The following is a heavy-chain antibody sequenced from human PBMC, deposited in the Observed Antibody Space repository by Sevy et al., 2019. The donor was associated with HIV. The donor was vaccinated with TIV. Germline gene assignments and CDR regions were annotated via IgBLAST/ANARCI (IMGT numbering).Heavy chain of an antibody. Sequence: SEILSLTCTVSGGSISSYYWSWIRQPAGKGLEWVGRIYTSGSTNYNPSLKSRVTMSVDTSKNQFSLKLSSVTSADTAVYYCASASRRCRGGSCYLYCFDYWGQGTLVTVSS. J-gene: IGHJ4*02. CDR2: IYTSGST. D-gene: IGHD2-15*01. V-gene: IGHV4-4*07. CDR1: GGSISSYY. CDR3: ASASRRCRGGSCYLYCFDY.